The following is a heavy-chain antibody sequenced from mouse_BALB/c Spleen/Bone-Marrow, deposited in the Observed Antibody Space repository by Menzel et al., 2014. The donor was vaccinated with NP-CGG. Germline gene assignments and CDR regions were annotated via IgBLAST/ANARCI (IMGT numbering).Heavy chain of an antibody. CDR3: ARWGTTVVDVMDY. Sequence: QVQLQQSGPELVKPGASVRISCKASGYTFTSYYIHWVKQRPGQGLEWIGWIYPGNVNAKYNEKFKGKATLTADKSSSTAYMQLSSLTSGDSAVYFCARWGTTVVDVMDYWGQGTSVTVSS. D-gene: IGHD1-1*01. J-gene: IGHJ4*01. CDR2: IYPGNVNA. V-gene: IGHV1S56*01. CDR1: GYTFTSYY.